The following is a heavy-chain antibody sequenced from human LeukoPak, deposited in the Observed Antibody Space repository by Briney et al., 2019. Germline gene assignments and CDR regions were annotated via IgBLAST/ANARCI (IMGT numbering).Heavy chain of an antibody. CDR2: IYYSGST. CDR3: AREGGATDY. Sequence: GSLRLSCAASGFTVSSNYMSWVRQAPGKGLEWIGSIYYSGSTYYNPSLKSRVTISVDTSKNQFSLKLSSVTAADTAVYYCAREGGATDYWGQGTLVTVSS. J-gene: IGHJ4*02. D-gene: IGHD1-26*01. CDR1: GFTVSSNY. V-gene: IGHV4-39*07.